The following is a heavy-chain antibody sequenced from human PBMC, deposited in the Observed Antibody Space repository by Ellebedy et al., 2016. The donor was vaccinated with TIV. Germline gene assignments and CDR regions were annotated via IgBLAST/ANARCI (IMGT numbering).Heavy chain of an antibody. D-gene: IGHD5-24*01. CDR2: IYGGGRT. CDR3: ARGRDDYNYGMDV. Sequence: GESLKISCAASGFTVSGHYMTWVRQAPGKGLEWVSVIYGGGRTSYADPVKGRFTISRDTSKNTLWLQMNSLRAEDTAVYYCARGRDDYNYGMDVWGQGTTVTVSS. V-gene: IGHV3-53*01. CDR1: GFTVSGHY. J-gene: IGHJ6*02.